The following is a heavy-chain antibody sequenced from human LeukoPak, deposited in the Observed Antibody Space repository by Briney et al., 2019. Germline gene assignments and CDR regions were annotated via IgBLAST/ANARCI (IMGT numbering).Heavy chain of an antibody. CDR2: IYSGGST. J-gene: IGHJ4*02. CDR1: GFTVSSNC. V-gene: IGHV3-53*01. CDR3: ARAKPKNMVRGLIMRRESRYYFDY. D-gene: IGHD3-10*01. Sequence: GGSLRLPCAASGFTVSSNCMSWVRQAPGKGLEWVSVIYSGGSTYYADSVKGRFTISRDNSKSTLYIQMNSLRAEDTAVYYCARAKPKNMVRGLIMRRESRYYFDYWGQGTLVAVSS.